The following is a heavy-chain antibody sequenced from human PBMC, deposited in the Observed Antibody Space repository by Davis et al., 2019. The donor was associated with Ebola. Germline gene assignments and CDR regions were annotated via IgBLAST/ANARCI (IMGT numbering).Heavy chain of an antibody. Sequence: SVKVSCKASGGTFSSYAISWVRQAPGQGLEWMGGIIPILGIANYAQKFQGRVTITADESTSTAYTELSSLRSEDTAVYYCAREAGATTRIYDSWGQGTLVTVSP. D-gene: IGHD1-26*01. V-gene: IGHV1-69*10. CDR1: GGTFSSYA. J-gene: IGHJ5*01. CDR2: IIPILGIA. CDR3: AREAGATTRIYDS.